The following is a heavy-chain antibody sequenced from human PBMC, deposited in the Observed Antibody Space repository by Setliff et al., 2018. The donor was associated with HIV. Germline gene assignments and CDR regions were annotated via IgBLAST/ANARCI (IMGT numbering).Heavy chain of an antibody. Sequence: PSETLSLTCTVSGGSISSGIYYWSWIRQPAGKGLEWIGRIYTSGSTKYNPSLESRVTISVDTSKNQFSLRLSSVTAADTAVYYCARTIKKHLAVLWFDPWGQGTLVTVSS. CDR1: GGSISSGIYY. J-gene: IGHJ5*02. V-gene: IGHV4-61*02. CDR3: ARTIKKHLAVLWFDP. D-gene: IGHD3-3*02. CDR2: IYTSGST.